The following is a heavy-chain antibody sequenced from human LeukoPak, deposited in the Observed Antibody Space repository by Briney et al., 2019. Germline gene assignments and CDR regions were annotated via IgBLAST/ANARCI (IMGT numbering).Heavy chain of an antibody. CDR2: IGGAGTNT. J-gene: IGHJ5*02. CDR1: GFAFSNYA. V-gene: IGHV3-23*01. D-gene: IGHD1-26*01. Sequence: GGSLRLSCAASGFAFSNYAMSWVRQAPGKGLEWVSAIGGAGTNTHYADSVKGRFTISRDNSQNTVDLRMHSLRAEDTARYYCTKDLSGSDWVADLWGQGTLVTVSS. CDR3: TKDLSGSDWVADL.